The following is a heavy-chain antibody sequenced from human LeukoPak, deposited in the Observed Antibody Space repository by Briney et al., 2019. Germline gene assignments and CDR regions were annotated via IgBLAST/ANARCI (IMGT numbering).Heavy chain of an antibody. J-gene: IGHJ4*02. V-gene: IGHV3-30*01. D-gene: IGHD1-7*01. CDR3: ARGGVVTGTKYALEY. Sequence: GRSLRLSCTASGFVFSYYAMHWVRQAPGKGLEWVAIISYDGTDENFADSVEGRFTISRDNSMNTLYLQMNGLRPEDTAVYFCARGGVVTGTKYALEYWGQGILVTVSS. CDR2: ISYDGTDE. CDR1: GFVFSYYA.